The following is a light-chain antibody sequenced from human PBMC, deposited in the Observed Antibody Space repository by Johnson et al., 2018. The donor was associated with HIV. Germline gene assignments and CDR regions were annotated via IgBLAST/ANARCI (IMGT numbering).Light chain of an antibody. CDR1: NSNIGNNY. J-gene: IGLJ1*01. CDR2: DNN. V-gene: IGLV1-51*01. Sequence: QPVLTQPPSVSAAPGQKVTISCSGSNSNIGNNYVSWYQQLPGTAPKLLIYDNNKRPSGIPDRFSGSKSGTSATLGITGLQTGDEANYYCGTWDSRLSGVFGTGTKVTVL. CDR3: GTWDSRLSGV.